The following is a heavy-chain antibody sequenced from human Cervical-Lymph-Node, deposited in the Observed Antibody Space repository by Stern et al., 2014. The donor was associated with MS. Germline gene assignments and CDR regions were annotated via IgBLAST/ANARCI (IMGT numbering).Heavy chain of an antibody. CDR1: GFSLSTSGMC. Sequence: QVTLRESGPALVKPTQTLTLTCTFSGFSLSTSGMCVSWIRQPPGKALEWLALIDWDDDKYYSTSLKTRLTISKDTSKNQVVLTMTNMDPVDTATYYCARIRSGYSYGYFDYWGQGTLVTVSS. D-gene: IGHD5-18*01. CDR2: IDWDDDK. J-gene: IGHJ4*02. CDR3: ARIRSGYSYGYFDY. V-gene: IGHV2-70*01.